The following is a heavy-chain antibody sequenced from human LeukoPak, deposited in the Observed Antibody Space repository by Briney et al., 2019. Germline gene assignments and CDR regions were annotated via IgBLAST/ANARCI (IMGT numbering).Heavy chain of an antibody. Sequence: SETLSLTCAVSGLSISPYYWAWIRQPPGKVLEWIGYIHTSGINNQYPSLKSRVTISVDKSKNHFSLRLTSVTATATAVYYCARLSAAVHLGAFDLWGQGTMVTVSS. CDR3: ARLSAAVHLGAFDL. V-gene: IGHV4-4*09. J-gene: IGHJ3*01. CDR1: GLSISPYY. D-gene: IGHD3-3*01. CDR2: IHTSGIN.